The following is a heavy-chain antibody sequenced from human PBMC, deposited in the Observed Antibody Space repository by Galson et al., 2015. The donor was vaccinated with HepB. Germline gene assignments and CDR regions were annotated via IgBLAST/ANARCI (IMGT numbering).Heavy chain of an antibody. CDR1: GFTFSSYD. CDR3: ARGDKSRYYYDSSGFRIPYYYYGMDV. CDR2: IGTAGDP. V-gene: IGHV3-13*05. Sequence: SLRLSCAASGFTFSSYDMHWVRQATGKGLEWVSAIGTAGDPYYPGSVKGRFTISRENAKNSLYLQMNSLRAGDTAVYYCARGDKSRYYYDSSGFRIPYYYYGMDVWGQGTTVTVSS. J-gene: IGHJ6*02. D-gene: IGHD3-22*01.